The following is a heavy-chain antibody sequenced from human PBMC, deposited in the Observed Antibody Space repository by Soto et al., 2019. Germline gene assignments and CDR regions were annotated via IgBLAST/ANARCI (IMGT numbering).Heavy chain of an antibody. D-gene: IGHD6-6*01. CDR3: ASRSSSPGYYYGMDV. J-gene: IGHJ6*02. CDR2: ISYDGSNK. Sequence: GGSLRLSCAASGFTFSSYAMHWVRQAPGKGLEWVAVISYDGSNKYYADSVKGRFTISRDNSKNTLYLQMNSLRAEDTAVYYCASRSSSPGYYYGMDVWGQGTTVTVSS. CDR1: GFTFSSYA. V-gene: IGHV3-30-3*01.